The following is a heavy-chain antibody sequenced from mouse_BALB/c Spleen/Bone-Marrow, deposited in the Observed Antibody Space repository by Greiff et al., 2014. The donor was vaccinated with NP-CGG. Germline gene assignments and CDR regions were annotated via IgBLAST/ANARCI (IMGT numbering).Heavy chain of an antibody. CDR1: GFNIKDTI. CDR3: AHDAPFTY. J-gene: IGHJ3*01. CDR2: IDPASGNT. Sequence: EVQLVESGADLVKPGASVKLSCTPSGFNIKDTIMHWVKQRPEQGLEWIGRIDPASGNTKYDPKFQGKATITADTSSNKVSLQLSGLTSEDTAVYYCAHDAPFTYWGQGTLVTVSA. V-gene: IGHV14-3*02. D-gene: IGHD2-3*01.